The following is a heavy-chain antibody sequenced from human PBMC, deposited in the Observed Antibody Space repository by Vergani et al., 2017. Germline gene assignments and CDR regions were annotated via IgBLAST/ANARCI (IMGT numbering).Heavy chain of an antibody. CDR1: GFTFSSYS. V-gene: IGHV3-21*01. CDR2: ISSSSSYI. Sequence: EVQLVESGGGLVKPGGSLRLSCAASGFTFSSYSMNWVRQAPGKGLEWVSSISSSSSYIYYADSVKGRFTISRDNAKNSLYLQMNSLRAEDTAVYYCARARAARPNAFDIWGQGTMVTVSS. J-gene: IGHJ3*02. D-gene: IGHD6-6*01. CDR3: ARARAARPNAFDI.